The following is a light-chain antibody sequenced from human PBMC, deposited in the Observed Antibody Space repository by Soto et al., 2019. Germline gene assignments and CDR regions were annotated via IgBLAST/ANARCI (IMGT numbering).Light chain of an antibody. J-gene: IGLJ3*02. CDR3: TSYAGSNIWV. Sequence: QSALTQPPSASGSPGQSVTISGTGTSSDVGAYKYVSWYQQYPGKAPKLMIYEVIKRPSGVPDRFSGSKSGNTASLTVSGLQAEDEADYYCTSYAGSNIWVFGGGTKLTVL. CDR2: EVI. CDR1: SSDVGAYKY. V-gene: IGLV2-8*01.